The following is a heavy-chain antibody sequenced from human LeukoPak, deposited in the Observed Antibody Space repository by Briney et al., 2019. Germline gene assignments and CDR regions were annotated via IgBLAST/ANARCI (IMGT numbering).Heavy chain of an antibody. V-gene: IGHV1-2*02. D-gene: IGHD5-12*01. CDR2: INPNSGGT. CDR3: ARDGVDIVATTHDY. Sequence: ASVKVSCKASGYTFTGYHMHWVRQAPGQGLEWMGWINPNSGGTNYAQKFQGRVTMTRDTSISTAYMELSRLRSDDTAVYYCARDGVDIVATTHDYWGQGTLVTVSS. J-gene: IGHJ4*02. CDR1: GYTFTGYH.